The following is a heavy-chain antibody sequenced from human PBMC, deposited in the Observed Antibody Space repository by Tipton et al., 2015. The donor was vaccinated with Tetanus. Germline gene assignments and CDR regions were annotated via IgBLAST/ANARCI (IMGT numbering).Heavy chain of an antibody. Sequence: SLRLSCAASGFTFSTHGMHWVRQAPGKGLEWVALVWYDGTRKYYTESVEGRFTISRDNSKDTLYLQMDSRRVEDTATYFWARERFVEWLGPLACRGQGTLVTVSS. CDR2: VWYDGTRK. D-gene: IGHD3-3*01. J-gene: IGHJ4*02. CDR3: ARERFVEWLGPLAC. CDR1: GFTFSTHG. V-gene: IGHV3-33*01.